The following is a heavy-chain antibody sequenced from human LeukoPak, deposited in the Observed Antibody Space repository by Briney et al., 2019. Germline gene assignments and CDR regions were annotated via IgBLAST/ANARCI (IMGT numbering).Heavy chain of an antibody. D-gene: IGHD3-10*01. CDR1: GGSISSGSYY. J-gene: IGHJ5*02. CDR3: ASSGRFTAWFAP. V-gene: IGHV4-61*02. Sequence: SETLSLTCTVSGGSISSGSYYWSWIRQPAGKGLEWIGRIYTSGSTNYNPSLKSRVTISVDTSKNQFSLKLSSVTAADTAVYYCASSGRFTAWFAPWGQGTLVTVSS. CDR2: IYTSGST.